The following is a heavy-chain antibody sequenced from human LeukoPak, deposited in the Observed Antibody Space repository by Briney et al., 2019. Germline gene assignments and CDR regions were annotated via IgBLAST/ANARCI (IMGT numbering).Heavy chain of an antibody. Sequence: RTGGSLRLSYAASGFSFRSYGMHWVRQAPGKGLEWVAVIWYDGSHKYYADSVKGRFTISRDNSKNTLYLQMNSLRAEDTAVHYCARVLGYYGSGSYYSPLDYWGQGTLVTVSS. CDR1: GFSFRSYG. CDR3: ARVLGYYGSGSYYSPLDY. J-gene: IGHJ4*02. CDR2: IWYDGSHK. V-gene: IGHV3-33*01. D-gene: IGHD3-10*01.